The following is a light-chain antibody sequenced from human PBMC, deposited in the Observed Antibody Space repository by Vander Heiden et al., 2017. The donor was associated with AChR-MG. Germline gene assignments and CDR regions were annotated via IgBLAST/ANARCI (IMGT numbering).Light chain of an antibody. Sequence: QSALTQPAPVSGSPGQSITISCTGTSTDIGDYPYVSWFQHHPGEAPKLVIYDVSQRPTGVSNRFSGSKSGNTASLTISGLQVEDEAHYYCTSYAVTNTVVFGGGTKLTV. V-gene: IGLV2-14*03. CDR3: TSYAVTNTVV. CDR1: STDIGDYPY. J-gene: IGLJ2*01. CDR2: DVS.